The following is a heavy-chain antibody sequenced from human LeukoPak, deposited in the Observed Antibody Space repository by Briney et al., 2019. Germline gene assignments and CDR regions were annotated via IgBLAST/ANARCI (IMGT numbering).Heavy chain of an antibody. D-gene: IGHD6-19*01. Sequence: PGGSLRLSCAASGFTFSSYSMNWVRQAPGKGLEWVSYISSSSSTIYYADSVKGRFTISRDNAKNSLYLQMNSLRAEDTAVYYRARDTMNVQWLVRDAFDIWGQGTMVTVSS. CDR1: GFTFSSYS. J-gene: IGHJ3*02. CDR3: ARDTMNVQWLVRDAFDI. V-gene: IGHV3-48*04. CDR2: ISSSSSTI.